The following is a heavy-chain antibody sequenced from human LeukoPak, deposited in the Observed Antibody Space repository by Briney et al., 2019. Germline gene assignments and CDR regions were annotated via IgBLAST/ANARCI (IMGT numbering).Heavy chain of an antibody. CDR3: AKDRNNWNYASFDY. CDR1: GFTFSSYA. V-gene: IGHV3-23*01. CDR2: ISGSGGST. J-gene: IGHJ4*02. D-gene: IGHD1-7*01. Sequence: GGSLRLSCAASGFTFSSYAMSWVRQAPGKGLEWVSTISGSGGSTYYADSVKGRFTISRDNSKNTLYLQMNSLRAEDTAVYYCAKDRNNWNYASFDYWGQGTLVTVSS.